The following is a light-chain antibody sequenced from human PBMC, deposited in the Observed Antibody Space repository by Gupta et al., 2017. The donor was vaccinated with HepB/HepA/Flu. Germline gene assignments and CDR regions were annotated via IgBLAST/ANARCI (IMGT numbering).Light chain of an antibody. Sequence: QSALPQPASVSGSPGQSITISCIGTSSDVGGSKYVSWYQQLPGKAPKLMIYDVSSRPSGVSNRFSGSKSGNTASLTISGLQAEDEADYYCSSYTSSTTSVIFGGGTKLTVL. CDR1: SSDVGGSKY. CDR3: SSYTSSTTSVI. J-gene: IGLJ2*01. CDR2: DVS. V-gene: IGLV2-14*03.